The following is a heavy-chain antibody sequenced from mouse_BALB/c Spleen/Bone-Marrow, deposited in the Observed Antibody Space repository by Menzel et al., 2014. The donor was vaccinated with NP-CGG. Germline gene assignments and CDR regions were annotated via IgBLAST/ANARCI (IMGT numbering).Heavy chain of an antibody. Sequence: EVKLMESGGGLVKPGGSLKLSCAASGFTFSSYAMSWVRQTPEKRLEWVATISSGGNYTYYPDSVKGRFTISRDNAKNTLYLQMSSLRSEDTAMYYCASTGYFFDYWGQGTTLTVSS. D-gene: IGHD4-1*01. CDR1: GFTFSSYA. CDR3: ASTGYFFDY. V-gene: IGHV5-9-1*01. J-gene: IGHJ2*01. CDR2: ISSGGNYT.